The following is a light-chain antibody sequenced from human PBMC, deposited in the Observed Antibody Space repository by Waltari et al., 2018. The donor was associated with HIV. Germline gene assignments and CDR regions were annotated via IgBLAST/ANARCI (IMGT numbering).Light chain of an antibody. CDR1: SSDVGAYKY. J-gene: IGLJ2*01. CDR2: DVS. CDR3: CSYAGGSTLL. V-gene: IGLV2-23*02. Sequence: QSALTQPASVSGSPGQSITISCTGTSSDVGAYKYVSWYQHHPGKAPKVMIYDVSERPSGVSDRFSGSRSGNTASLTISGLQAEDEADYYGCSYAGGSTLLFGGGTKLTVL.